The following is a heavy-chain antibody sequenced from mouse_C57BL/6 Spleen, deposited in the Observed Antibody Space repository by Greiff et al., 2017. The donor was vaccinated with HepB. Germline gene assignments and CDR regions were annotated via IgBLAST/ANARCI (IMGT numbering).Heavy chain of an antibody. J-gene: IGHJ3*01. CDR3: ARQGDYYGSSAY. D-gene: IGHD1-1*01. CDR1: GFTFSSYG. CDR2: ISSGGSYT. Sequence: EVQGVESGGDLVKPGGSLKLSCAASGFTFSSYGMSWVRQTPDKRLEWVATISSGGSYTYYPDSVKGRFTISRDNAKNTLYLQMSSLKSEDTAMYYCARQGDYYGSSAYWGQGTLVTVSA. V-gene: IGHV5-6*01.